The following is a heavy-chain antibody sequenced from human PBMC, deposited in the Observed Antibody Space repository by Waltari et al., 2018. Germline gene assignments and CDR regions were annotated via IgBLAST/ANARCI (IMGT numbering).Heavy chain of an antibody. CDR3: ARSNKDVWSTYYFDI. CDR1: GGSIRHNY. J-gene: IGHJ4*02. CDR2: IYYTGNT. V-gene: IGHV4-59*01. Sequence: QVHLQESGPGLVKPSETLSLTCTVSGGSIRHNYWSWLRLTPGKGLEWIGLIYYTGNTYYNPSLKSRLSISLGTSGNQFSLELMSVTAADTAVYYCARSNKDVWSTYYFDIWGQGTLVTVSS. D-gene: IGHD3-3*01.